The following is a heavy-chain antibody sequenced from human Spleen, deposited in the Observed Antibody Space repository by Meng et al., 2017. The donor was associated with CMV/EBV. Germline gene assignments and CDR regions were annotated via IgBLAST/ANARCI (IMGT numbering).Heavy chain of an antibody. J-gene: IGHJ4*02. Sequence: GGSLRLSCAASESAFSGYAMSWVRQAPGKGLEWVSAISGGGGSTYYADSVKGRFTISRDNSKNTLYLQMNSLRAEDTAVYYCAKDYRQYRWELLGYFDYWGQGTLVTVSS. V-gene: IGHV3-23*01. CDR2: ISGGGGST. CDR3: AKDYRQYRWELLGYFDY. CDR1: ESAFSGYA. D-gene: IGHD1-26*01.